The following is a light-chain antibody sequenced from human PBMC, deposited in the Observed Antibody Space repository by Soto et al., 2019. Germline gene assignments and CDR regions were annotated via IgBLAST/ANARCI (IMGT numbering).Light chain of an antibody. V-gene: IGKV3-11*01. CDR3: QQSSNWAPKWT. J-gene: IGKJ1*01. CDR2: DAS. CDR1: QSVSSY. Sequence: EMWLTQSPATLSLSPGERATLSCRASQSVSSYLAWYQQKPGQAPRLLIYDASNRATGIPARFSGSGSGTDFTLTISSLEPEDFAVYYWQQSSNWAPKWTFGQGTKVDIK.